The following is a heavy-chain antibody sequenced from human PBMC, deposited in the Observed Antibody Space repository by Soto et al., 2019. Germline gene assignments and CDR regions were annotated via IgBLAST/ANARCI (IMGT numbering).Heavy chain of an antibody. CDR1: GGSISRGDFS. Sequence: SETLSLTCVVSGGSISRGDFSWTWIRQPPGKGLEWVGYIYRSGSTYYNPSLKSPVSISLDKSKNQFSLNLTSVTAADTAVYYCARGKTNYFFDLWGQGHLVTV. V-gene: IGHV4-30-2*01. J-gene: IGHJ4*02. D-gene: IGHD3-10*01. CDR2: IYRSGST. CDR3: ARGKTNYFFDL.